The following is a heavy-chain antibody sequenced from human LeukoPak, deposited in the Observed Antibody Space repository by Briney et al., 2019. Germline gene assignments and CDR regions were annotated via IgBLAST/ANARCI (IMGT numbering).Heavy chain of an antibody. CDR3: ARAPPFLTSKKNWGSGGYFDY. CDR1: GFTFSSFW. D-gene: IGHD7-27*01. J-gene: IGHJ4*02. CDR2: INQDGSEK. V-gene: IGHV3-7*04. Sequence: KTGRSRRLSCAASGFTFSSFWMTWVGQAPGKGLEWGANINQDGSEKYYVDSVEGRFTIYRDNAKNSLYLQMNRLRAEDTAVYYCARAPPFLTSKKNWGSGGYFDYWGQGTLVTVSS.